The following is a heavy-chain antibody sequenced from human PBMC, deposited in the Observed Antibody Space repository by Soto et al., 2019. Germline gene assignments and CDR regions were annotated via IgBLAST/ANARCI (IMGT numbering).Heavy chain of an antibody. V-gene: IGHV3-74*01. CDR1: GFTLCTSP. Sequence: PGGALRLSCSPSGFTLCTSPMSLGRPSPGRGLEWVSRINSDGSSTSYADSVKGRFTISRDNAKNTLYLQMNSLRAEDTAVYYCARDLRGVVVTAIFSYWGQGTLVTVSP. CDR2: INSDGSST. CDR3: ARDLRGVVVTAIFSY. D-gene: IGHD2-21*02. J-gene: IGHJ4*02.